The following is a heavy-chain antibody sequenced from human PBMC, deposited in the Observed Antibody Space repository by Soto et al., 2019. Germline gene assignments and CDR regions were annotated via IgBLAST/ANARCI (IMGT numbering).Heavy chain of an antibody. Sequence: PGGSLRLSCVASGFTSSTYIMNWVRQAPGKGLEWVSYISSGSGTIYYADSVKGRFTISRDNAKNSMFLQMNSLRDEDTAVYYCARARGSGPLYDMDLWGQGTTVTVSS. CDR2: ISSGSGTI. CDR1: GFTSSTYI. V-gene: IGHV3-48*02. J-gene: IGHJ6*02. D-gene: IGHD3-10*01. CDR3: ARARGSGPLYDMDL.